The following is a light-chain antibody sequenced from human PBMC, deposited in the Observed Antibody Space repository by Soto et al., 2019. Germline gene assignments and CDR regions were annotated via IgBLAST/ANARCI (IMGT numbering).Light chain of an antibody. J-gene: IGKJ1*01. CDR2: AAS. Sequence: DIQMTQSPSSMSASVGDTVTITCRASQDIRNDLGWYQQKPGKAPKRLIYAASSLQSGVPSRFSGSGSGTEFTLTISSLQPDDFATYYCQKYTSAPWTFGQGTKVDIK. V-gene: IGKV1-17*01. CDR3: QKYTSAPWT. CDR1: QDIRND.